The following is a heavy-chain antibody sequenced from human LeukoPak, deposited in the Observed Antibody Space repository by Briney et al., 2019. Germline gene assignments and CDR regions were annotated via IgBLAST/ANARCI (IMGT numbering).Heavy chain of an antibody. J-gene: IGHJ6*02. D-gene: IGHD3-3*01. CDR1: GYPFTGYY. V-gene: IGHV1-2*04. CDR2: INPNSGGT. Sequence: ASVKVSCTASGYPFTGYYMHWVRQATGQGLEWMGWINPNSGGTNYAQKFQGWVTMTRDTSISTAYMELSRLRSDDTAVYYCAREGRYDFWSGSYYYYGMDVWGQGTTVTASS. CDR3: AREGRYDFWSGSYYYYGMDV.